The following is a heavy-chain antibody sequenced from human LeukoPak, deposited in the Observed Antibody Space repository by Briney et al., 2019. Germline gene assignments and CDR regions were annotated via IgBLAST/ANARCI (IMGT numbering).Heavy chain of an antibody. Sequence: PGGSLRLSCITSGFTFGDYAMNWVRQAPGKGLEWVGFITSHAYGGTTEYAASVKGRFTISRDDSKGIAYLQVNSLKSEDTAMYYCSRMRYCSGGSCSFDYWGQGTLVSVSS. CDR1: GFTFGDYA. D-gene: IGHD2-15*01. CDR2: ITSHAYGGTT. CDR3: SRMRYCSGGSCSFDY. V-gene: IGHV3-49*04. J-gene: IGHJ4*02.